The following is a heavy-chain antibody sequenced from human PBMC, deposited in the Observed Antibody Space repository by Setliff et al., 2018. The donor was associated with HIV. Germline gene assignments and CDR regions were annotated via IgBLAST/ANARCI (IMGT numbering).Heavy chain of an antibody. CDR2: VNPDGSEA. J-gene: IGHJ4*02. CDR1: GFTFSRYA. V-gene: IGHV3-7*01. Sequence: PGGSLRLSCAASGFTFSRYAMTWVRQAPGKGLEWVASVNPDGSEASSVGSMKGRFTVSRDNAKNSLSLQMNSLRVEDTAVYYCADPPSGYWGQGTLVTVSS. CDR3: ADPPSGY. D-gene: IGHD3-10*01.